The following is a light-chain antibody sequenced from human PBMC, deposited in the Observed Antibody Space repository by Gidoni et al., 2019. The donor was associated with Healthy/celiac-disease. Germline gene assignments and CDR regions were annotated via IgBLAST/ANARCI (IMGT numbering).Light chain of an antibody. CDR2: AAS. Sequence: DIQMTQSPSSLSASVGDRVTITCRASQGIRSYLKWYQQKPGKAPKFLIYAASSLQSGVPSRFRGSGSGTYFPLTISRLQPEDFATYYCHQSYSTPRTFGQGTKVEIK. CDR1: QGIRSY. J-gene: IGKJ1*01. CDR3: HQSYSTPRT. V-gene: IGKV1-39*01.